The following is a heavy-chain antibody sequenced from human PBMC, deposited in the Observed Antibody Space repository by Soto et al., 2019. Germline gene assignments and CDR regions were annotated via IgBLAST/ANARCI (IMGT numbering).Heavy chain of an antibody. D-gene: IGHD2-15*01. Sequence: QVQLQQWGAGLLKPSETLSLTCDVYGGSFSGCYWSWIRQPPGKGMEWIGEINHSGSTNYNPSLKSRVTISVDTSKNQFSLKLSSVTAADTAVYYCARVKGYCSGGSFYYNWFDPWGQGTLVTVSS. J-gene: IGHJ5*02. V-gene: IGHV4-34*01. CDR3: ARVKGYCSGGSFYYNWFDP. CDR1: GGSFSGCY. CDR2: INHSGST.